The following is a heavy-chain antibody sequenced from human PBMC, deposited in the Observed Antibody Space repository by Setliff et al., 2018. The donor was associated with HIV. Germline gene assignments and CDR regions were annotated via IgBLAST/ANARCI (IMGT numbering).Heavy chain of an antibody. CDR1: SYSIDNGYY. Sequence: SETLSLTCAVFSYSIDNGYYWAWIRQAPGKGLEWIGRIYNSGNTDYNPSLRSRTTISVDISKNRFSLKLTSVAATDTAVYFCARDRSLRFSQSPSLNYFDSWGQGAQVTVS. CDR3: ARDRSLRFSQSPSLNYFDS. J-gene: IGHJ4*02. D-gene: IGHD5-12*01. V-gene: IGHV4-38-2*02. CDR2: IYNSGNT.